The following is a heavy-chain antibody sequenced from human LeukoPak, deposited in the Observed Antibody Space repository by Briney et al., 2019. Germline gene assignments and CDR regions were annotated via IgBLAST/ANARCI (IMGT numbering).Heavy chain of an antibody. CDR2: IKQDGSEK. CDR1: GFTFSSYW. Sequence: PGGSLRLSCAASGFTFSSYWMSWVRQAPGKGLDWVANIKQDGSEKYYVDSVKGRFTISRDNAKSSLYLQMNSLRAEDTAVYYCARLDVLLWFGEPHYFDYWGQGTLVTVSS. J-gene: IGHJ4*02. V-gene: IGHV3-7*03. D-gene: IGHD3-10*01. CDR3: ARLDVLLWFGEPHYFDY.